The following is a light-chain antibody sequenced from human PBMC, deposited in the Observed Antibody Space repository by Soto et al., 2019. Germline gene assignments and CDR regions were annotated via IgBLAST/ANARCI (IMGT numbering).Light chain of an antibody. CDR1: SSDVGGYHY. Sequence: QSVLTQPASVSGSPGQSITISCTGTSSDVGGYHYVSWYQQLPGKAPKLMIYEVTKRPSGVSNRFSGSKPDNTASLTISGLQAEDEADYYCSAYATRSAVFGTGTKVTVL. CDR2: EVT. J-gene: IGLJ1*01. V-gene: IGLV2-14*01. CDR3: SAYATRSAV.